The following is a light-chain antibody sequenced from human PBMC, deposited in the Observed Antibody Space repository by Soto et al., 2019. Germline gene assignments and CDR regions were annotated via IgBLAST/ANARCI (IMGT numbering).Light chain of an antibody. V-gene: IGLV2-8*01. J-gene: IGLJ2*01. Sequence: QSALTQAPSASGSPGQSVTISCTGTSSDVGGYNYVSWYQQHPGKAPKLMIYEVSKRPSGVPDRFSGSKSGNTASLTVSGLQAEDEADYYCSSYAGINNPVVFGGGTQLTVL. CDR1: SSDVGGYNY. CDR3: SSYAGINNPVV. CDR2: EVS.